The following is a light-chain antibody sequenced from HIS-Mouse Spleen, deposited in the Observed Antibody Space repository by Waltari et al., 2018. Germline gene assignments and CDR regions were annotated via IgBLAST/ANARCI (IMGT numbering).Light chain of an antibody. CDR2: DVS. V-gene: IGLV2-14*03. Sequence: QSALTQPASVSGSPGQSITISCPGTSSDVGGYNYVPWYQHHPGKAPKLMIYDVSNRPSGVSNRFSGSKSGNTASLTISGLQAEDEADYYCSSYTSSSTEVFGGGTKLTVL. CDR3: SSYTSSSTEV. CDR1: SSDVGGYNY. J-gene: IGLJ3*02.